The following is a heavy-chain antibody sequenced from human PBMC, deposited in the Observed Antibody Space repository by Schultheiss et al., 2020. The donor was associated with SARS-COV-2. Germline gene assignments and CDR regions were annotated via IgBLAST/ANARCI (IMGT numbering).Heavy chain of an antibody. V-gene: IGHV4-61*02. D-gene: IGHD5-18*01. J-gene: IGHJ5*02. CDR3: ARDLVTPRVSGLDP. CDR2: IYTSGST. CDR1: GGSISSSSYY. Sequence: SETLSLTCTVSGGSISSSSYYWGWIRQPAGKGLEWIGRIYTSGSTNYNPSLKSRVTISVDTSKNQFSLKLSSVTAADTAVYYCARDLVTPRVSGLDPWGQGTLVTVSS.